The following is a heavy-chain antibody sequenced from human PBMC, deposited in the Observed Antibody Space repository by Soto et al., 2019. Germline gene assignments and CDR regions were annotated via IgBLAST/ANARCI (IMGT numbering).Heavy chain of an antibody. J-gene: IGHJ5*02. V-gene: IGHV1-18*01. CDR3: ARVVPGTEAWFGP. D-gene: IGHD2-2*01. CDR2: ISLYSDGA. Sequence: ASVKVSCKTSGYTFSNYGITWVRQAPGQPLEWLGWISLYSDGANYAQKFQGRVSMTTDTSTTTAYMELRSLRSDDTAVYYCARVVPGTEAWFGPWGQGTLVTVSS. CDR1: GYTFSNYG.